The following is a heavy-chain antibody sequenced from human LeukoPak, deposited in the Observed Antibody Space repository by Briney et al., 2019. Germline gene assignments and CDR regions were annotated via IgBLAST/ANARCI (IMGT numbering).Heavy chain of an antibody. J-gene: IGHJ3*02. Sequence: SETLSLTCTVSGGSISSYYWSWIRQPAGKGLEWIGRIYTSGSTNYNPSLKSRVTMSVDTSKNQFSLKLSSVTAADTAVYYCARELGYYYGSGSYASGAFDIWGQGTMVTVSS. CDR3: ARELGYYYGSGSYASGAFDI. D-gene: IGHD3-10*01. V-gene: IGHV4-4*07. CDR1: GGSISSYY. CDR2: IYTSGST.